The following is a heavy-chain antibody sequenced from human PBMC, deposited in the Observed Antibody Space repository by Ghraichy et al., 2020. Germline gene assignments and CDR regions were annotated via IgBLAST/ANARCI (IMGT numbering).Heavy chain of an antibody. D-gene: IGHD3-16*01. J-gene: IGHJ4*02. CDR3: ARGAGLRLGEFIDY. V-gene: IGHV4-34*01. CDR2: IKHSGST. CDR1: GGSFSGYY. Sequence: SETLSLTCAVYGGSFSGYYWSWIRQPPGKGLEWIGEIKHSGSTNYNPSLKSRVTISVDTSKNQFSLKLSSVTAADTAVYYCARGAGLRLGEFIDYWGQGTLVTVSS.